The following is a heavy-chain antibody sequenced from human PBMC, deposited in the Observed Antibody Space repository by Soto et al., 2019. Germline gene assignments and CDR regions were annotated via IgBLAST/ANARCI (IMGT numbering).Heavy chain of an antibody. V-gene: IGHV4-34*01. CDR1: GASFSGYY. D-gene: IGHD6-6*01. J-gene: IGHJ4*02. CDR2: IHHSGST. CDR3: ARGHSTSGYDS. Sequence: SETLSLTCSVYGASFSGYYWSWIRQSPGKGLEWIGEIHHSGSTHYNPSLRSRLTFSIDESQSQFYMMLTSVTAADTALYFCARGHSTSGYDSWGQGSLVTVSS.